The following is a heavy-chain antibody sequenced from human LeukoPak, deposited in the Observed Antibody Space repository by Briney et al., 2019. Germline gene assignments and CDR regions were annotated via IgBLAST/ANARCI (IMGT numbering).Heavy chain of an antibody. CDR1: GFTFSSYS. D-gene: IGHD6-19*01. V-gene: IGHV3-48*04. Sequence: PGGSLRLSCAASGFTFSSYSMNWVRQAPGKGLEWVSYISSSSSTIYYADSVKGRFTISRDNAKNTLYLQMNSLRAEDTAVYYCARGGWYGDYWGQGTLVTVSS. CDR3: ARGGWYGDY. J-gene: IGHJ4*02. CDR2: ISSSSSTI.